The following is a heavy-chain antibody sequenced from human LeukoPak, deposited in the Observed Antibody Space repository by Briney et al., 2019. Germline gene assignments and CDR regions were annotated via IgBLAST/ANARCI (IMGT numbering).Heavy chain of an antibody. J-gene: IGHJ6*03. Sequence: SETLSLTCAVYGGSFSGYYWSWIRQPPGKGLEWIGEINHSGSTNYNPSLKSRVTISVDTSKNQFSLKLSSVTAADTAVYYCARAGIGCSGGSCYSRGYYYYMDVWGKGTTVTVSS. D-gene: IGHD2-15*01. CDR2: INHSGST. CDR3: ARAGIGCSGGSCYSRGYYYYMDV. CDR1: GGSFSGYY. V-gene: IGHV4-34*01.